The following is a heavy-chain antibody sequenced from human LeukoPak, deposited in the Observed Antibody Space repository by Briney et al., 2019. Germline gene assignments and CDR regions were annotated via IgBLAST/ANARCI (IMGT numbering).Heavy chain of an antibody. CDR1: GFTFSSHW. CDR3: AKYFYDGSGTHYFDY. D-gene: IGHD3-22*01. J-gene: IGHJ4*02. V-gene: IGHV3-7*01. Sequence: GGSLRLSCAASGFTFSSHWMSWVRQAPGKGLEWVGNIKPDGSERYYVDSLKGRFIISRDNAENSLYLQMNSLRAEDMAVYYCAKYFYDGSGTHYFDYWGQGTPVTVSS. CDR2: IKPDGSER.